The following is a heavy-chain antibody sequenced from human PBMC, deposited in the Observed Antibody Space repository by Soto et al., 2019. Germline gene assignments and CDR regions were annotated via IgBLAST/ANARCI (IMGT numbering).Heavy chain of an antibody. D-gene: IGHD3-10*01. CDR2: MNPNSGNT. CDR3: ARGPRTTLYYYGSGSYGPAEFDP. Sequence: QVQLVQSGAEVKKPGASVKVSCKASGYTFTSYDINWVRQATGQGLEWMGWMNPNSGNTGYAQKFQGRVTMTRNTSISTAYMELSSLRSEDTAVYYCARGPRTTLYYYGSGSYGPAEFDPRGQGTLVTVSS. J-gene: IGHJ5*02. V-gene: IGHV1-8*01. CDR1: GYTFTSYD.